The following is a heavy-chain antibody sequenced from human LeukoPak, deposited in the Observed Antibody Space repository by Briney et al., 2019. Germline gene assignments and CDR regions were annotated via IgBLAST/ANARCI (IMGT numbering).Heavy chain of an antibody. D-gene: IGHD3-3*01. V-gene: IGHV3-21*01. J-gene: IGHJ5*02. CDR3: ARDLGWSRPRKISWFDP. CDR1: GFTFSSYS. Sequence: PGGSLRLSCAASGFTFSSYSMNWVRQAPGTGLEWVSSISSSSSYIYYADSVKGRFTISRDNAKNSLYLQMNSLRAEDTAVHYCARDLGWSRPRKISWFDPWGQGTLVTVSS. CDR2: ISSSSSYI.